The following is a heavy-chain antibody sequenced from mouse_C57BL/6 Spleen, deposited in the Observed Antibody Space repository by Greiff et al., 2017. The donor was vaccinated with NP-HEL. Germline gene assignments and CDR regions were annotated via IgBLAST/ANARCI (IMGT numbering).Heavy chain of an antibody. CDR2: INPSSGYT. Sequence: QVHVKQSGAELAKPGASVKLSCKASGYTFTSYWMHWVKQRPGQGLEWIGYINPSSGYTKYNQKFKDKATLTADKSSSTAYMQLSSLTYEDSAVYYCARAFITTVVATPYAMDYWGQGTSVTVSS. D-gene: IGHD1-1*01. CDR3: ARAFITTVVATPYAMDY. CDR1: GYTFTSYW. V-gene: IGHV1-7*01. J-gene: IGHJ4*01.